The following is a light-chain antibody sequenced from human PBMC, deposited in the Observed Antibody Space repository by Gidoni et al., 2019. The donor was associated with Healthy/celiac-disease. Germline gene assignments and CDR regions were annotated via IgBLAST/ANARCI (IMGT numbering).Light chain of an antibody. CDR3: QQYNNWHT. Sequence: EIVMPQSPATLSVSPGERATLSCRASQSVSSNLAWYQQKPGQAPRLLISGASIRATGIPARFSGSGSGTEFTLTISSLQSEDFAVYYCQQYNNWHTFGQGTKVEIK. J-gene: IGKJ1*01. V-gene: IGKV3-15*01. CDR1: QSVSSN. CDR2: GAS.